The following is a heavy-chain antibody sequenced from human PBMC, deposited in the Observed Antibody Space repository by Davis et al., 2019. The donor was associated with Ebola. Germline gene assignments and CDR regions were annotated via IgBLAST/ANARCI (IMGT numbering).Heavy chain of an antibody. CDR1: GFTFSSFW. CDR2: IKQDGSEK. J-gene: IGHJ4*02. D-gene: IGHD4-17*01. V-gene: IGHV3-7*01. CDR3: ARGRTVTNYVDY. Sequence: GGSLRLSCAASGFTFSSFWMSWVRQAPGKGLEWVASIKQDGSEKYYVDSVKGRFTVSRDNAKNSLSLQMNSLRDEDTAVFYCARGRTVTNYVDYWGPGILVTVSS.